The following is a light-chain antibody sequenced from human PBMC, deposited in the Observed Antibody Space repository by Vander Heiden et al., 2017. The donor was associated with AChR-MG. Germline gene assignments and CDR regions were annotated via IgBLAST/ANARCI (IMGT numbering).Light chain of an antibody. CDR3: QQSDSFPLT. J-gene: IGKJ1*01. CDR2: AAS. CDR1: QRIRNY. Sequence: DIQMTQSPSSLSAFVGDRVTITCRASQRIRNYISWYQQKPGKAPNLLIYAASSLQSGVPSRFSGSGSGTDFTLTISSLQPEDFGSYYCQQSDSFPLTFGQGTKVEIK. V-gene: IGKV1-39*01.